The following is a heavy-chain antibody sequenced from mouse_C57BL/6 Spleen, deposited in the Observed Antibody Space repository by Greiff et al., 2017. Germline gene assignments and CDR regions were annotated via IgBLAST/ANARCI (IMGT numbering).Heavy chain of an antibody. Sequence: EVQLQESGGGLVKPGGSLKLSCAASGFTFSSYAMSWVRQTPEKRLEWVATLSDGGSYTYYPDNVKGRFTISRDNAKNNLYLQMSHLKSEDTAMYYCARGGSSGYGFAYWGQGTLVTVSA. J-gene: IGHJ3*01. CDR1: GFTFSSYA. CDR2: LSDGGSYT. CDR3: ARGGSSGYGFAY. D-gene: IGHD3-2*02. V-gene: IGHV5-4*01.